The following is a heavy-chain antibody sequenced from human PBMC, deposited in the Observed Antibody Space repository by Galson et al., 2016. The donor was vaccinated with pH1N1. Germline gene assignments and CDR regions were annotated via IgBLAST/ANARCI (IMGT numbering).Heavy chain of an antibody. CDR2: ILYNGNDK. CDR1: GFTFSSCG. CDR3: ARDESGYGDSFPDVFDI. D-gene: IGHD4-17*01. Sequence: SLRLSCAASGFTFSSCGIYWVRQAPGKGLEWVGNILYNGNDKYYADSVKGRFTISRDSSMTTVHLQMIGVTVEDTAVYFCARDESGYGDSFPDVFDIWGQGTMVTVSS. J-gene: IGHJ3*02. V-gene: IGHV3-30*12.